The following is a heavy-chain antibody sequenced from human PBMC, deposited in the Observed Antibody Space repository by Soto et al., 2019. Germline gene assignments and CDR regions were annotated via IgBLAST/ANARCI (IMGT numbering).Heavy chain of an antibody. Sequence: GGSLRLSCAASGFTFSSYWMTWVRQAPGKGLEWVANIHDYGSEEHYVDSVKGRFTISRDNAKKSVFLQMNSLRAEDTAVYYCAVGSSGWYSFGYWGQGTLVTVSS. CDR2: IHDYGSEE. J-gene: IGHJ4*02. V-gene: IGHV3-7*03. CDR3: AVGSSGWYSFGY. D-gene: IGHD6-19*01. CDR1: GFTFSSYW.